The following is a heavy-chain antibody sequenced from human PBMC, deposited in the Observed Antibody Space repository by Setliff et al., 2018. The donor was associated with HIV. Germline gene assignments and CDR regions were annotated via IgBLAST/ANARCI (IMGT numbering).Heavy chain of an antibody. CDR2: IYYTEIT. D-gene: IGHD3-3*01. J-gene: IGHJ5*01. Sequence: SETLSLTCSVSGSSLSSSDFYWGWIRQPPGKGLEWIGNIYYTEITYYNSSLKSRVTLSADTSKNQFSLKLTSVTAADTAVYYCARGNYYNLWADPFDFWGQGTLVTVS. V-gene: IGHV4-39*07. CDR3: ARGNYYNLWADPFDF. CDR1: GSSLSSSDFY.